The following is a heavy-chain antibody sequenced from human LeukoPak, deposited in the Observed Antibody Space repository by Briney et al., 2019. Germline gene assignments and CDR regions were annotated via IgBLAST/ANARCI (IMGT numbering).Heavy chain of an antibody. CDR2: INTNTGNP. CDR1: GYTFTTYS. CDR3: ARDLGYDSSGYYVA. Sequence: ASVKVSCKASGYTFTTYSMNWVRQAPGQGLEWMGWINTNTGNPTYAQGFTGRFAFSLDTSVSTAYLQINSPRAEDTAVYFCARDLGYDSSGYYVAWGQGTLVTVSS. V-gene: IGHV7-4-1*02. J-gene: IGHJ5*02. D-gene: IGHD3-22*01.